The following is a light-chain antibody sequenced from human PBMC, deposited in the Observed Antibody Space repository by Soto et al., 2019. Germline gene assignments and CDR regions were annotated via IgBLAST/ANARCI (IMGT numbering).Light chain of an antibody. V-gene: IGLV2-14*03. J-gene: IGLJ1*01. CDR1: SSDVGGYNY. Sequence: QSVLTQPASVSGSPGQSITISCTGTSSDVGGYNYVSWYQHHPGKAPKLMIFDVSNQPSGVSNRFSGSKSGNTASLTISGLQPEDEADYYCSSYTTSNTRQIVFGTGTRSPS. CDR2: DVS. CDR3: SSYTTSNTRQIV.